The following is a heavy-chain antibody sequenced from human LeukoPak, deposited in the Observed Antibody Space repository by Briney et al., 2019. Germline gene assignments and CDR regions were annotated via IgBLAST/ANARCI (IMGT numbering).Heavy chain of an antibody. CDR1: GFTFSSYI. D-gene: IGHD4-17*01. CDR3: ARDYGDSSYYYYYYMDV. J-gene: IGHJ6*03. CDR2: ISSSSSYI. Sequence: GGSLRLSCAASGFTFSSYIMNWVRQAPGKGLEWVSSISSSSSYIYYADSVKGRFTISRDNAKNSLYLQMNSLRAEDTAVYYCARDYGDSSYYYYYYMDVWGKGTTVTVS. V-gene: IGHV3-21*01.